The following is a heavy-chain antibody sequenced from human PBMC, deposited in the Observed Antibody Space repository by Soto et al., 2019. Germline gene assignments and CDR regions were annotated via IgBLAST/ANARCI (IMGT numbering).Heavy chain of an antibody. CDR1: GYTFTRNR. J-gene: IGHJ4*02. V-gene: IGHV1-18*04. Sequence: QVQLVQSGGEMKRPGASVKVSCKASGYTFTRNRLNWGRQAPGQGLELMGWISGYNGNTNYAQKYQFRVTMTTDTATSTIYMALRSLRSDDTAVYYCARVLGIAVAADYWGQGTLVTVSS. CDR3: ARVLGIAVAADY. CDR2: ISGYNGNT. D-gene: IGHD6-19*01.